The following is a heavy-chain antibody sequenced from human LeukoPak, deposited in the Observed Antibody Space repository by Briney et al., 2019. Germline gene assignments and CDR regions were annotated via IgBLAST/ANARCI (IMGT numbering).Heavy chain of an antibody. Sequence: PSETLSLTCTVSGGSVSSGTYYWSWIRQPPGKGLEWIGYTYYTGSTNYNPSLKSRLTISVDTSKNQFSLKLSSVTAADTAVYYCARRGGSGRSFDYWGQGILVTVSS. CDR2: TYYTGST. V-gene: IGHV4-61*01. D-gene: IGHD3-10*01. CDR3: ARRGGSGRSFDY. J-gene: IGHJ4*02. CDR1: GGSVSSGTYY.